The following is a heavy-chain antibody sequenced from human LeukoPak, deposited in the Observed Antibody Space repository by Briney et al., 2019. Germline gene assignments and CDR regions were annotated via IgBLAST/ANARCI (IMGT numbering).Heavy chain of an antibody. CDR3: ARNLYSSSSTDWFDP. CDR1: GYTFTSYG. V-gene: IGHV1-18*01. Sequence: GASLKVSCKASGYTFTSYGISWVRQAPGQGLEWMGWISAYNGNTNYAQKLQGRVTMTTDTSTSTAYMELRSLRSDDTAVYYCARNLYSSSSTDWFDPWGQGTLVTVSS. J-gene: IGHJ5*02. D-gene: IGHD6-6*01. CDR2: ISAYNGNT.